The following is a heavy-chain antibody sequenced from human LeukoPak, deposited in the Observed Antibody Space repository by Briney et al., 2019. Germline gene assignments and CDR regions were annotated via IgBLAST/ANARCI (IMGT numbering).Heavy chain of an antibody. Sequence: GGSLRLSCAASGFTFSSYSMNWVRQAPGKGLEWVSSISSSSSYIYYADSVKGRFTISRDNAKNSLYLHMNSLRAEDTAVYYCARDEHWNRGAFDIWGQGTMVTVSS. CDR1: GFTFSSYS. D-gene: IGHD1/OR15-1a*01. CDR2: ISSSSSYI. V-gene: IGHV3-21*01. J-gene: IGHJ3*02. CDR3: ARDEHWNRGAFDI.